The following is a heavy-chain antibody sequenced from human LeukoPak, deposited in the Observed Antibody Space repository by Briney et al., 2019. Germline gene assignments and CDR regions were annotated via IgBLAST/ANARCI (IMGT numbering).Heavy chain of an antibody. CDR2: INTNTGNP. Sequence: ASVKVSCKASGYTFTSYAMNWVRQAPGQGLEWMGWINTNTGNPTYAQGFTGRFAFSLDTSVSTAYLQISSLKAEDTAVYYCARGYTKDMTSVTHFDYWGQGTLVTVSS. CDR1: GYTFTSYA. CDR3: ARGYTKDMTSVTHFDY. J-gene: IGHJ4*02. D-gene: IGHD4-17*01. V-gene: IGHV7-4-1*02.